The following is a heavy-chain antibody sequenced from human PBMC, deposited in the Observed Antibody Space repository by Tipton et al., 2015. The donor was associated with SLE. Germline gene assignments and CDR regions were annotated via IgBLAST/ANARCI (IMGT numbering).Heavy chain of an antibody. Sequence: TLSLTCSVSGGSISSYFWSWIRQPPGKGLEWIGYIYDSGTTKYNPSLKGRVTISVDMSKNQFSLKLSSLTAADTGVYFCARDTRDWFLSESWGQGALVTVSS. D-gene: IGHD3-9*01. J-gene: IGHJ4*02. V-gene: IGHV4-59*01. CDR3: ARDTRDWFLSES. CDR1: GGSISSYF. CDR2: IYDSGTT.